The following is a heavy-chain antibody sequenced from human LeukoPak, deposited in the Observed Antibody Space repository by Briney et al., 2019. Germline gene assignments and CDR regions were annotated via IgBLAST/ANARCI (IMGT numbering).Heavy chain of an antibody. Sequence: PSQTLSLTCTVSGGSISSGSYYWSWIRQPAGKGLEWIGRIYTSGSTNYNPSLKSRVTISVDTSKNQFSLKLSSVTAADTAVYYCARGYYDSSGYYFDYWGQGTLVTVSS. CDR3: ARGYYDSSGYYFDY. CDR1: GGSISSGSYY. J-gene: IGHJ4*02. CDR2: IYTSGST. V-gene: IGHV4-61*02. D-gene: IGHD3-22*01.